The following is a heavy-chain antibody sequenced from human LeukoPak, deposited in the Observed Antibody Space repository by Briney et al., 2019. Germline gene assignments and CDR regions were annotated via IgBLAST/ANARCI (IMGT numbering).Heavy chain of an antibody. J-gene: IGHJ4*02. Sequence: GASVKVSCKASGYTFSSYGISWVRQAPGQGLEWMGWISAYNGNTNYAQKLQGRVTMTTDTSTSTAYMELRSLRSDDTAVYYCASVDSSGYYSDYWGQGTLVTVSS. CDR3: ASVDSSGYYSDY. CDR1: GYTFSSYG. V-gene: IGHV1-18*01. CDR2: ISAYNGNT. D-gene: IGHD3-22*01.